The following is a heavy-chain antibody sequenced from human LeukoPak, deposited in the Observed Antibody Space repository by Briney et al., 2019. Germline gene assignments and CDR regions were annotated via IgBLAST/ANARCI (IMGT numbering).Heavy chain of an antibody. Sequence: GASVKVSCKASGYTFTSNAMHWVRQAPGQRLEWMGWINAGNGNTKYSQKFQGRVTITRDTSASTAYMELSSLRSEDTAVYYCARDHGVIGTRGGRIYGMDVWGQGTTVTVSS. V-gene: IGHV1-3*01. D-gene: IGHD3-10*01. CDR1: GYTFTSNA. CDR2: INAGNGNT. CDR3: ARDHGVIGTRGGRIYGMDV. J-gene: IGHJ6*02.